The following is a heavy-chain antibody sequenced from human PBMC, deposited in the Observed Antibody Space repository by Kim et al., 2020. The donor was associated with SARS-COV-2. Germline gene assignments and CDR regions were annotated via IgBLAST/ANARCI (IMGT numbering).Heavy chain of an antibody. J-gene: IGHJ3*02. CDR3: ARGGAIAAAGLYAFDI. Sequence: SQTLSLTCAISGDSVSSNSAAWNWIRQSPSRGLECLVRTYYRSKWYNDYAVSVKSRITINPDTSKNPFSLQLNSVTPADTSVYYCARGGAIAAAGLYAFDIWGQGTLVTVSS. V-gene: IGHV6-1*01. CDR1: GDSVSSNSAA. CDR2: TYYRSKWYN. D-gene: IGHD6-13*01.